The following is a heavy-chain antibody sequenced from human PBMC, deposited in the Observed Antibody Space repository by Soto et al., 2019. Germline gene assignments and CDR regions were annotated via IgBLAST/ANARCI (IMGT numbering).Heavy chain of an antibody. CDR3: AGSPYYYYGMDV. D-gene: IGHD6-13*01. CDR2: IYYGGST. V-gene: IGHV4-59*01. CDR1: VGSISSDY. J-gene: IGHJ6*02. Sequence: SETLSLTCTVSVGSISSDYWNWFRQPPGKGLEWIGYIYYGGSTTYNPSLKSRVTISVDTSKNQFSLKLDSVTAADTAVYYCAGSPYYYYGMDVWGQGTSVTVSS.